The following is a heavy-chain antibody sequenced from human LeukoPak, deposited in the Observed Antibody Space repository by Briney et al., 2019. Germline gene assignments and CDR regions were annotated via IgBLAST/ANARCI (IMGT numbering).Heavy chain of an antibody. V-gene: IGHV4-4*02. D-gene: IGHD3-10*01. Sequence: SETLSLTCAVSGVSISSSNWWSWVRQPPGKGLEWIGEIYHSGSTNYNPSLKSRVTISVDKSKNQFSLKLSSVTAADTAVYYCASWKPMVRGVMLVYYFDYWGQGSLVTVSS. CDR2: IYHSGST. CDR3: ASWKPMVRGVMLVYYFDY. CDR1: GVSISSSNW. J-gene: IGHJ4*02.